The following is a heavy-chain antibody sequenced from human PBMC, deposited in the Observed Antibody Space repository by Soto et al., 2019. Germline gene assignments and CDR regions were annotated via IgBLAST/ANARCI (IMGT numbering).Heavy chain of an antibody. CDR3: ARVYFGRKIDY. V-gene: IGHV4-34*01. Sequence: SETLSLTCAVYGGSFSGYFWTWIRQPPGKGLEWIGEINHSGNTNYSPSLKSRVTISLDTSKNQFSLKLSSVTAADTAVYYCARVYFGRKIDYWGQGTLVTVSS. CDR2: INHSGNT. CDR1: GGSFSGYF. D-gene: IGHD3-10*01. J-gene: IGHJ4*02.